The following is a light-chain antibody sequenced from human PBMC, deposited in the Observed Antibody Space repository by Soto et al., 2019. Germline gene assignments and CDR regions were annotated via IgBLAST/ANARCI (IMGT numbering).Light chain of an antibody. J-gene: IGLJ2*01. CDR2: LNSDGSH. V-gene: IGLV4-69*01. CDR3: QTWGTGIVV. Sequence: QSVLTQSPSASASLGASVKLTCTLSRGHSSYAIAWHQQQPEKGPRYLMKLNSDGSHSKGDGIPDRFSGSSSGAERYLTISSLQSEDEADYYCQTWGTGIVVFGGGTQRTVL. CDR1: RGHSSYA.